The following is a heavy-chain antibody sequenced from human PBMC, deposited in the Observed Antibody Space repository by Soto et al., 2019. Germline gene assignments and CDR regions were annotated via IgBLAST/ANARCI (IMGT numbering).Heavy chain of an antibody. CDR2: ISTYNGNT. V-gene: IGHV1-18*01. D-gene: IGHD1-7*01. Sequence: ASVKVSCKASGYTFTSYGISWVRQAPGQGLEWMGWISTYNGNTNFTQKLQGRVTMTTDTSTSTAYMELRSLRSDDTAVYYCARDREYNWNYNWFDPWGQGTLVTV. CDR3: ARDREYNWNYNWFDP. J-gene: IGHJ5*02. CDR1: GYTFTSYG.